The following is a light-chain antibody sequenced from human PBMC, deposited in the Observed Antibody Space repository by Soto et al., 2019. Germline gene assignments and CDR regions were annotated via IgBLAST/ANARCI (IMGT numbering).Light chain of an antibody. V-gene: IGKV3-11*01. CDR1: QSVSSY. Sequence: EIVLTQSPATLSLSPGERDTLSCRASQSVSSYVAWYQQKPGQAPRLLIYDASNRATGIPARFSGSGSGTDFTLTISSLEPEDFAGYYCQQRSNWLFTFGPGTKVDLK. J-gene: IGKJ3*01. CDR3: QQRSNWLFT. CDR2: DAS.